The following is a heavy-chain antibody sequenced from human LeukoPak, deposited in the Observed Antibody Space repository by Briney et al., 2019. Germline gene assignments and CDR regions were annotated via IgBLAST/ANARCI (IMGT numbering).Heavy chain of an antibody. CDR3: TRVRSDTGRDACPEY. J-gene: IGHJ4*02. V-gene: IGHV3-7*03. CDR1: GFIFSNFW. CDR2: IKKDGSEK. D-gene: IGHD2-8*02. Sequence: GGSLRLSCVASGFIFSNFWMSWVRQAPGKGLEWVANIKKDGSEKHYVDSVKGRFTIPRDNAKSSLYLQMSSLRAEDTAVYYCTRVRSDTGRDACPEYWGQGTLVTVSS.